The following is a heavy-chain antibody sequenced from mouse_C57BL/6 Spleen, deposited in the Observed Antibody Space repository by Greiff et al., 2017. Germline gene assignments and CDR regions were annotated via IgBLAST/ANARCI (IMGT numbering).Heavy chain of an antibody. D-gene: IGHD2-3*01. CDR2: ISYDGSN. V-gene: IGHV3-6*01. CDR1: GYSITSGYY. CDR3: ARSIYDGYSPYYYARDY. J-gene: IGHJ4*01. Sequence: EVQLQESGPGLVKPSQSLSLTCSVTGYSITSGYYWNWIRQFPGNKLEWMGYISYDGSNNYNPSLKNRISITRDTSKNQFFLKLNSVSTEDTATYYCARSIYDGYSPYYYARDYWGQGTSVTVSS.